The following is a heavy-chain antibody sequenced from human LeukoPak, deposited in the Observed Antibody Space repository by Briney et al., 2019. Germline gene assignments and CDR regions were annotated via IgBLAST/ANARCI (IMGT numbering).Heavy chain of an antibody. D-gene: IGHD6-19*01. CDR1: GSTFSSYA. CDR3: AISIAVAGSDDY. Sequence: GGSLRLSCAASGSTFSSYAMSWVRQAPGKGLEWVSAISGSGGSTYYADSVKGRFTISRDNSKNTLYLQMNSLRAGDTAVYYCAISIAVAGSDDYWGQGTLVTVSS. J-gene: IGHJ4*02. V-gene: IGHV3-23*01. CDR2: ISGSGGST.